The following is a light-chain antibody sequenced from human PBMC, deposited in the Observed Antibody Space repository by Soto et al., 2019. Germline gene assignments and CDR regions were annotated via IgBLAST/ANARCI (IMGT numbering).Light chain of an antibody. CDR2: DAS. J-gene: IGKJ4*01. CDR3: QHYAEFPYA. CDR1: QDIRNY. V-gene: IGKV1-33*01. Sequence: MQATPSRESRYDCLGDRVTITCLASQDIRNYLNWFQKKPGKGPNLLIYDASSLATGVPSRFSGSGSGTDFTLTISSLQPEDIATYFCQHYAEFPYAFGGGTKVDIK.